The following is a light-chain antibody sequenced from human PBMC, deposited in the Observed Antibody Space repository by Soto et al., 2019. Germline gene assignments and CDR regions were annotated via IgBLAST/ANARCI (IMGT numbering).Light chain of an antibody. Sequence: QLVLTQPRSVSGSPGQSVTISCTGTSRDVGGFDYVSWYQQHPGQVPKLIIYDVTQRPSGVPDRFSGFKSGDSASLTISGLDPGDEADYYCCSYAGVNTYVFGSGTKVTVL. CDR1: SRDVGGFDY. CDR3: CSYAGVNTYV. V-gene: IGLV2-11*01. J-gene: IGLJ1*01. CDR2: DVT.